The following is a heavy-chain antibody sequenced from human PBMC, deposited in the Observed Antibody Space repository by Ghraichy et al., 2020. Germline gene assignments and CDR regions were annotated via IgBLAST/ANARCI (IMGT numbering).Heavy chain of an antibody. CDR2: MYTSEST. Sequence: SQTLSLTCTVSGGSISSYYWSWIRQPAGKGLEWIGRMYTSESTNYNPSLKSRVTMSVDTSKNQFSLKLSFVTAADTAVYYCARAGDGYSSGWSDYWGQGTLVTVSS. V-gene: IGHV4-4*07. CDR3: ARAGDGYSSGWSDY. CDR1: GGSISSYY. D-gene: IGHD6-19*01. J-gene: IGHJ4*02.